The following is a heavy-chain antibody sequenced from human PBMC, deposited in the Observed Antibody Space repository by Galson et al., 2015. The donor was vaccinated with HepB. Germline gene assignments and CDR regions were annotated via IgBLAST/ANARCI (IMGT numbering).Heavy chain of an antibody. CDR2: ISGGSSYI. CDR1: GFDFNDYT. V-gene: IGHV3-21*06. Sequence: SLRLSCAASGFDFNDYTLAWVRQAPGKGLECVSSISGGSSYIFYADSVRGRFTISRDNANDLVILQMSSLRAEDTAIYYCARGNTANTVFYDWFDPWGQGTLVTVSS. D-gene: IGHD2/OR15-2a*01. J-gene: IGHJ5*02. CDR3: ARGNTANTVFYDWFDP.